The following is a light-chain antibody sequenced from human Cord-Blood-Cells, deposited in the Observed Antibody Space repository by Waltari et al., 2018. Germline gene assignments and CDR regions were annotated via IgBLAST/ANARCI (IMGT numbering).Light chain of an antibody. V-gene: IGLV4-69*01. Sequence: QLVLTQSPSASASLGASVKLTCTLSSVHSSYAIAWHQQQPAKGPRYLMKLNSDGSHSKGDGIPDRFSGSSSGAERYLTISSLQSEDEADYYCQTWGTGIWVFGGGTKLTVL. CDR2: LNSDGSH. J-gene: IGLJ3*02. CDR1: SVHSSYA. CDR3: QTWGTGIWV.